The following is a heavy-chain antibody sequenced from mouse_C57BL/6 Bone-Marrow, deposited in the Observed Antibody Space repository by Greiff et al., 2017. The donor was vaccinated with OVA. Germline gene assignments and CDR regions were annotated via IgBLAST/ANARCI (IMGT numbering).Heavy chain of an antibody. D-gene: IGHD2-4*01. CDR2: INPNYGTT. CDR1: GYSFTDYN. J-gene: IGHJ4*01. V-gene: IGHV1-39*01. CDR3: ARSYYEYDVLCMDY. Sequence: EVQLQESGPELVKPGASVKISCKASGYSFTDYNMNWVKQSNGKSLEWIGVINPNYGTTSYNQKFKGKATLTVDQSSSTAYMQLNSRTSEDSAVYYCARSYYEYDVLCMDYWGQGTSVTVSS.